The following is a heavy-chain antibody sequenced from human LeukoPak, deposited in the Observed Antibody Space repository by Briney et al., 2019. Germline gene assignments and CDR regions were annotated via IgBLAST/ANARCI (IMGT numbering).Heavy chain of an antibody. CDR3: ARDQYDTWSRRGNFDS. CDR1: GFTFGKYW. V-gene: IGHV3-7*03. J-gene: IGHJ4*02. Sequence: GGSLGLSCVASGFTFGKYWMSWVRQAPGKGLEWVANIKLDGSEKNYVDSVKGRFTISRDNTKNSLYLQMNSLRAEDTAVFYCARDQYDTWSRRGNFDSWGQGTLVIVSS. D-gene: IGHD3-3*01. CDR2: IKLDGSEK.